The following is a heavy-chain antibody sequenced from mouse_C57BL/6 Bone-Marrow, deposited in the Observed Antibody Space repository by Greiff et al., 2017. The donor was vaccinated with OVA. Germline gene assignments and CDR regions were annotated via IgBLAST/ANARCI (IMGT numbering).Heavy chain of an antibody. J-gene: IGHJ1*03. CDR1: GYTFTDYE. Sequence: VQLQQSGAELVRPGASVTLSCKASGYTFTDYEMHWVKQTPVHGLEWIGAIDPETGGTASNQKFKGQAILTADKSSSTAYMELRSLTSEDSAGYYCTRGFYYGNPPYWYFDVWGTGTTVTVSS. D-gene: IGHD2-1*01. CDR2: IDPETGGT. CDR3: TRGFYYGNPPYWYFDV. V-gene: IGHV1-15*01.